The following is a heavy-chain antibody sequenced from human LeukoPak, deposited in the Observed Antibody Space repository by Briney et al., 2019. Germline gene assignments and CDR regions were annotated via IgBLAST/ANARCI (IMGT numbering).Heavy chain of an antibody. J-gene: IGHJ5*02. CDR1: GYTFTGYY. D-gene: IGHD2-8*01. Sequence: GASVKVSCKASGYTFTGYYMHWVRQAPGQGLDWMGWINPNSGGTNYAQKFQGRVTMTRDTSISTAYMELSRLRSDDTAVYYCARGREVYAEWFDPWGQGTLVTVSS. CDR3: ARGREVYAEWFDP. CDR2: INPNSGGT. V-gene: IGHV1-2*02.